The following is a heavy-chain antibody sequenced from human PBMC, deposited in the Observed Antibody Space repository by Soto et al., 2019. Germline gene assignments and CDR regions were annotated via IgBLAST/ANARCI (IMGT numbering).Heavy chain of an antibody. D-gene: IGHD6-13*01. CDR3: AKVTKRAAAGRYEYYKYGMDV. J-gene: IGHJ6*02. V-gene: IGHV3-23*01. CDR1: GFAFCTYA. Sequence: LRLSCAASGFAFCTYAMNWVRQAPGKGLEWVSVVSGSGGSSYYADSVKGRFTISRDNSKNTLFLQMNGLRAEDTAVYYCAKVTKRAAAGRYEYYKYGMDVWGQGTTVTVSS. CDR2: VSGSGGSS.